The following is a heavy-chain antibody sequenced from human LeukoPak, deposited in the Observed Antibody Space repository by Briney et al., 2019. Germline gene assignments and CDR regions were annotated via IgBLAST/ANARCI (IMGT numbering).Heavy chain of an antibody. Sequence: GGSLRLSCTASGFTFGDYAMSWVRQAPGKGLEWVGFIRSKAYGGTTEYAASVKGRFTISRDDSKSIAYLQMNSLKTEDTAVYYCTRDPPPLLWWRLLYWFDPWGQGTLVTVSS. V-gene: IGHV3-49*04. CDR1: GFTFGDYA. D-gene: IGHD2-21*02. CDR3: TRDPPPLLWWRLLYWFDP. CDR2: IRSKAYGGTT. J-gene: IGHJ5*02.